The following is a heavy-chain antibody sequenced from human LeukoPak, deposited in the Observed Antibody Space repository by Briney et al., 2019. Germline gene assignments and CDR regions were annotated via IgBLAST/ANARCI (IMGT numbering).Heavy chain of an antibody. D-gene: IGHD2-2*01. CDR1: GYSMSSGYY. V-gene: IGHV4-38-2*02. Sequence: ASETLSLTCAVSGYSMSSGYYWGWIRQPPGKGLEWIGSIYHSGTTYYNPSLKSRVTISVDTSKNQFSLKLSSVTAADTAVYYCAREYCSSTSCYLPSDYWGQGTLVTVSS. CDR3: AREYCSSTSCYLPSDY. CDR2: IYHSGTT. J-gene: IGHJ4*02.